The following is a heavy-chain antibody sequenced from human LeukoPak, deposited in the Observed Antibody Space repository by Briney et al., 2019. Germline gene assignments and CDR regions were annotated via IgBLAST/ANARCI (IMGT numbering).Heavy chain of an antibody. D-gene: IGHD4-23*01. Sequence: GGSLRLSCAASGFSFSSYWMNWVRQAPEKGLVWVSRIASDGSSTTYADSVKGRFSISRDNAKNTLYLQMNSLRVEDTAVYYCARGRPHGNDYWGQGTLVTVSS. CDR1: GFSFSSYW. CDR2: IASDGSST. CDR3: ARGRPHGNDY. V-gene: IGHV3-74*01. J-gene: IGHJ4*02.